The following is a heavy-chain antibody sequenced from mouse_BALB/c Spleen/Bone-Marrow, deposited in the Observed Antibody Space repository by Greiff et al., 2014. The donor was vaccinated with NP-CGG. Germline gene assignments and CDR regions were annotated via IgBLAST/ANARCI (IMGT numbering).Heavy chain of an antibody. J-gene: IGHJ2*01. CDR3: VRGAYYGTGYFDY. D-gene: IGHD1-1*01. Sequence: DVQLQESGPGLVKPSQSLSLTCTVTGYSITSDYAWNWIRQFPGNKLEWMGYISYSGSTSYNPSLKSRISITRDTSKNQFFLQLNSVTTEDTATYYCVRGAYYGTGYFDYWGQGTTLTVSS. CDR1: GYSITSDYA. CDR2: ISYSGST. V-gene: IGHV3-2*02.